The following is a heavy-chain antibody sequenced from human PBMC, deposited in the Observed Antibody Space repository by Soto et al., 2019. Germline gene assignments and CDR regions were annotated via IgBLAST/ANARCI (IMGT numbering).Heavy chain of an antibody. CDR2: GSNE. Sequence: QVKLVESGGGVVQPGTSLRLSCAASGFTFSRYSLHWVRQAPGKGLEWVAGSNEYYADSVKGRFTISRDNSKAMLYLQMNNLRAEDTAVYYCARDYFDSGGFYSDFLGFWGQGTLVTVPS. CDR1: GFTFSRYS. V-gene: IGHV3-30-3*01. D-gene: IGHD3-22*01. CDR3: ARDYFDSGGFYSDFLGF. J-gene: IGHJ4*02.